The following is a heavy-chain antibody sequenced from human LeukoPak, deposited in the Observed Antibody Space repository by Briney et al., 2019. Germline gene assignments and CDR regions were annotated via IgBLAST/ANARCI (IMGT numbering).Heavy chain of an antibody. Sequence: GGSLRLSCAASGFTFSSYSMNWVRQAPGKGLEWVSSITRSNYIYYADSVKGRFTISRENAKNSLYLQMNSLRAGDTAVYYCARASGEMATNPDAFDIWGQGTMVTVSS. CDR1: GFTFSSYS. V-gene: IGHV3-21*01. J-gene: IGHJ3*02. CDR3: ARASGEMATNPDAFDI. CDR2: ITRSNYI. D-gene: IGHD5-24*01.